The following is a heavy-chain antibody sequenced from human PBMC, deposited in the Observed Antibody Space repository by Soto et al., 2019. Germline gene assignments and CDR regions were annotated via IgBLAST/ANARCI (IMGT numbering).Heavy chain of an antibody. CDR1: GYSFTRYG. D-gene: IGHD3-16*01. J-gene: IGHJ6*02. Sequence: QVQLVQSRAEVKNPGASVKVSCKASGYSFTRYGIAWARQAPGQGLEWMGWINTYNGNTNYAQNLQGRVTLTTDTSTITAYMERTTLRSNDTAIYYCAMVDVYVTPSPQDVWGQGTTVSVSS. V-gene: IGHV1-18*01. CDR3: AMVDVYVTPSPQDV. CDR2: INTYNGNT.